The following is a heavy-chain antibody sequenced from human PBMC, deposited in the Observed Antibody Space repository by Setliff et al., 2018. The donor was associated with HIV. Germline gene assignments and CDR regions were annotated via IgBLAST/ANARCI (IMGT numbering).Heavy chain of an antibody. J-gene: IGHJ6*02. CDR1: GYSIINDYY. V-gene: IGHV4-38-2*02. D-gene: IGHD1-1*01. CDR3: ARDGSRTTGATGYYYGLDV. CDR2: IYHSGNT. Sequence: PSETLSLTCTVSGYSIINDYYWGWIRQPPGKGLEWIASIYHSGNTYYNPSLKSRVTISVDTSKNQFSLRLSSVTAADTAVYYCARDGSRTTGATGYYYGLDVWGQGTTVTVSS.